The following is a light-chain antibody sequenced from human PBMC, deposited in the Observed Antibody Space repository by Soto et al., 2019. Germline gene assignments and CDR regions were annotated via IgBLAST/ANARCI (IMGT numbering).Light chain of an antibody. J-gene: IGLJ1*01. CDR2: GND. CDR3: QSYDSSLSRFV. Sequence: VVTQSPSVSGAPGQRVTISCTGNSSNIGAGYDVHWYKQLPGTAPKVLIYGNDNRPLGVPDRFSGSMSGTSGSLVISGLQAEDEADYYCQSYDSSLSRFVFGSGTKLTVL. V-gene: IGLV1-40*01. CDR1: SSNIGAGYD.